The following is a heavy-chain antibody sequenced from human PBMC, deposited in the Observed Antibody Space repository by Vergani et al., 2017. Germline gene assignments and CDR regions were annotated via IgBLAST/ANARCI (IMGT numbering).Heavy chain of an antibody. Sequence: QVQLVQSGAEVKKPGSSVKISCKASGGTFSSYAISWVRQAPGQGLEWMGGIIPIFGTANYAQKFQGRVTITADESTSTAYMELGSLRSEDPAVYYCGLARRRGYCDGSGTPYYYCMDVWGQGTTVTVSS. CDR2: IIPIFGTA. CDR3: GLARRRGYCDGSGTPYYYCMDV. CDR1: GGTFSSYA. D-gene: IGHD3-22*01. V-gene: IGHV1-69*12. J-gene: IGHJ6*02.